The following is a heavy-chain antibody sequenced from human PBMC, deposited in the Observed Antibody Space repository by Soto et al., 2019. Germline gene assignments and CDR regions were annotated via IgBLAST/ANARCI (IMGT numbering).Heavy chain of an antibody. V-gene: IGHV3-23*01. D-gene: IGHD3-22*01. CDR1: GFTFSSYA. CDR2: ISGSGGST. J-gene: IGHJ4*02. Sequence: EVQLLESGGGLVQPGGSLRLSCAASGFTFSSYAMSWVRQAPGKGLEWVSDISGSGGSTYYADSVKGRFTISRDNSKNTLYLQMNSLRAEDTAVYYCASTPRDDSSGYYYVGYWGQGTLVTVSS. CDR3: ASTPRDDSSGYYYVGY.